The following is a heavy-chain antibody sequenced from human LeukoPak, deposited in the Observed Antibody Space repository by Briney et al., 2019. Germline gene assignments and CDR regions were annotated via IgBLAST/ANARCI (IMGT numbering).Heavy chain of an antibody. CDR2: IYYSGST. J-gene: IGHJ4*02. D-gene: IGHD2-21*02. V-gene: IGHV4-39*07. Sequence: PSETLSLTCTVSGGSISSSNYYWGWIRQPPGKGLEWIGNIYYSGSTYYNPSLKSRVTISVDTSKNQFSLMLTSVSAADTAVYYCARGGMVTFGYWGQGTLVTVSS. CDR3: ARGGMVTFGY. CDR1: GGSISSSNYY.